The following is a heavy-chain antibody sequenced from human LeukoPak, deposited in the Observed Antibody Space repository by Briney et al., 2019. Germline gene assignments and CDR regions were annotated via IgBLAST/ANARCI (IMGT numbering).Heavy chain of an antibody. Sequence: RASVKVSCKVSGYTLTELSMHWVRQAPGKGLEWMGGFDPEDGETIYAQKFQGRVTMTEDTSTDTAYMELSSLRSEDTAVYYCATDLSRAYYDSSGYFYHYYGMDVWGQGPTVTVSS. D-gene: IGHD3-22*01. CDR3: ATDLSRAYYDSSGYFYHYYGMDV. J-gene: IGHJ6*02. CDR2: FDPEDGET. V-gene: IGHV1-24*01. CDR1: GYTLTELS.